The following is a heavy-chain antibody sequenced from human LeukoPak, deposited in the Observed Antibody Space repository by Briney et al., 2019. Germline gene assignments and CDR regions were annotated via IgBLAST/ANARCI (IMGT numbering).Heavy chain of an antibody. J-gene: IGHJ4*02. Sequence: GGSLRLSCAASGFTFSRYAMHWVRQAPGKGLGWVAVISYDVSNKYYADSVKGRFTISRDNSKNTLYLQMNSLRAEDTAVYYCARDHYYDSSGYYILDYWGQGTLVTVSS. V-gene: IGHV3-30-3*01. CDR2: ISYDVSNK. CDR3: ARDHYYDSSGYYILDY. D-gene: IGHD3-22*01. CDR1: GFTFSRYA.